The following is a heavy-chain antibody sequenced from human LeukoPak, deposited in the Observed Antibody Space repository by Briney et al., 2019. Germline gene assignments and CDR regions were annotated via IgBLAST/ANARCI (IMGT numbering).Heavy chain of an antibody. D-gene: IGHD1-7*01. V-gene: IGHV1-69*05. J-gene: IGHJ6*03. CDR3: ARVGGTTPPNYHYYMDV. CDR1: GGTFSSYA. Sequence: SVKVSCKASGGTFSSYAISWVRQAPGQGPEWMGGIIPIFGTANYAQKFQGRVTITTDESTSTAYMELSSLRSEDTAVYYCARVGGTTPPNYHYYMDVWGKGTTVTVSS. CDR2: IIPIFGTA.